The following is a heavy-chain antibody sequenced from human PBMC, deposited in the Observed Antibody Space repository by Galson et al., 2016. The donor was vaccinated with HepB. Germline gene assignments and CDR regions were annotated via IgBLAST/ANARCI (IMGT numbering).Heavy chain of an antibody. J-gene: IGHJ3*02. D-gene: IGHD6-19*01. CDR2: IIPLLGIP. V-gene: IGHV1-69*02. CDR3: ARPSSGWANDAFDI. CDR1: GGTFTTYP. Sequence: SVKVSCKASGGTFTTYPITWVRQAPGQGPECLGRIIPLLGIPKYAQKFQGRLTITADKSTSTTYMELTSLRSEDTAVYYCARPSSGWANDAFDIWSQGTMVTVSS.